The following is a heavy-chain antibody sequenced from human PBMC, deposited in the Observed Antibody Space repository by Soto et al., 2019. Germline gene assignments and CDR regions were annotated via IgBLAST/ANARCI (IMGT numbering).Heavy chain of an antibody. CDR3: ARDLSVVFDY. CDR1: GFTFNKYA. Sequence: LRLSCTASGFTFNKYAMSWVRQAPGKGLEWVSAITDSGAASHYADSVKGRFTVSRDNSKNTLYLQMNSLRADDTAVYYCARDLSVVFDYWGQGTLVTVSS. D-gene: IGHD2-15*01. J-gene: IGHJ4*02. V-gene: IGHV3-23*01. CDR2: ITDSGAAS.